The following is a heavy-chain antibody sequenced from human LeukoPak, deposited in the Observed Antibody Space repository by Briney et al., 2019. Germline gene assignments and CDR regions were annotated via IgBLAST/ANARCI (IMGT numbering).Heavy chain of an antibody. V-gene: IGHV6-1*01. D-gene: IGHD3-10*01. CDR2: TYYRSKWYN. J-gene: IGHJ3*02. CDR3: ARDYGESTSDAFDI. Sequence: QTLTLTCASSGDSVSSNRTPWNWNTQSPSRGLEGQVTTYYRSKWYNDYAVSVKSRITFNPDTSKNQVSLQLNSVTPEDTAVYDCARDYGESTSDAFDIWGQGTGVTVSS. CDR1: GDSVSSNRTP.